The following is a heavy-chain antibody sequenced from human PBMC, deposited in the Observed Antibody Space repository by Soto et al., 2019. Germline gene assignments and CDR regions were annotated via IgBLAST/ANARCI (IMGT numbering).Heavy chain of an antibody. J-gene: IGHJ4*02. CDR2: ISGSGGST. CDR3: AKSPHVVVIAMVPGAFDY. CDR1: GFTFSSYA. Sequence: QPGGSLRLSCAASGFTFSSYAMSWVRQAPGKGLEWVSAISGSGGSTYYADSVKGRFTISRDNSKNTLYLQMNSLRAEDTAVYYCAKSPHVVVIAMVPGAFDYWGQGTLVTVSS. V-gene: IGHV3-23*01. D-gene: IGHD2-21*01.